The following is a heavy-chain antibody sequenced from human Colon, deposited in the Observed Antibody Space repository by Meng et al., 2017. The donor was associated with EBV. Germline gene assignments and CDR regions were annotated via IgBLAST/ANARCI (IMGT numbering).Heavy chain of an antibody. D-gene: IGHD5-18*01. CDR2: IYHSGST. J-gene: IGHJ4*02. Sequence: QVKWPESGPGLGKPSAPLSLTCAVSGGSISSVYWWTWVRQSPGKGLEWIGEIYHSGSTNYNPSLKSRVTISVDKSKNQFSLKLTSVTAADTAVYYCARGGYYSFDYWGQRTLVTVSS. CDR3: ARGGYYSFDY. V-gene: IGHV4-4*02. CDR1: GGSISSVYW.